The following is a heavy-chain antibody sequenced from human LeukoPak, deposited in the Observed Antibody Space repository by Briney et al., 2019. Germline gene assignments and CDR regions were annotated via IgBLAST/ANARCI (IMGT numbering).Heavy chain of an antibody. Sequence: LGESLKISCKGSGYSFISYWIGWVRQMPGKGLEWMGIIYPGDSDTRHSPSFQGQVTISADKSISTAYLQWSSLKASDTAIFRCARLVRPEGTLYFDYWGQGTLVTVSS. V-gene: IGHV5-51*01. D-gene: IGHD1-14*01. CDR1: GYSFISYW. CDR2: IYPGDSDT. J-gene: IGHJ4*02. CDR3: ARLVRPEGTLYFDY.